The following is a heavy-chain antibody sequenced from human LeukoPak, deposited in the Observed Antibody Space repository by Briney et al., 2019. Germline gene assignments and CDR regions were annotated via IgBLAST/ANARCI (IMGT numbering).Heavy chain of an antibody. V-gene: IGHV1-46*04. J-gene: IGHJ4*02. CDR3: ARHSCTGNSCHFDY. D-gene: IGHD2-8*02. Sequence: ASVKVSCKASGYTFIDYYMHWVRRAPGQGLEWMGIINPRGGSTTYAQKLQGRVTMTRDTSTSTVYMELSSLRSEDTALYYCARHSCTGNSCHFDYWGQGTLVTVSS. CDR2: INPRGGST. CDR1: GYTFIDYY.